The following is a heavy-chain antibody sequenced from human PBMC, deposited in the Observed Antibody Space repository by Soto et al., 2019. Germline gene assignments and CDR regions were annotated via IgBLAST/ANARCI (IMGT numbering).Heavy chain of an antibody. J-gene: IGHJ4*02. CDR3: ARDDYDSSGPLDY. CDR2: ISSSSSYI. Sequence: LRLSCAASGFTFSSYSMNWVRQAPGKGLEWVSSISSSSSYIYYADSVKGRFTISRDNAKNSLYLQMNSLRAEDTAVYYCARDDYDSSGPLDYWGQGTLVTVSS. V-gene: IGHV3-21*01. CDR1: GFTFSSYS. D-gene: IGHD3-22*01.